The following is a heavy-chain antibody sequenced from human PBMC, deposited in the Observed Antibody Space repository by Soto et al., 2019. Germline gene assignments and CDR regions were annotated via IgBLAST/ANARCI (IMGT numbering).Heavy chain of an antibody. CDR1: GFSLSTSVVA. J-gene: IGHJ4*02. D-gene: IGHD3-3*01. Sequence: SGPTLVNPTQTLTLTCTFSGFSLSTSVVAVGWIRQAPRKAPEWLAFIFWDDDKRYSPSLENRLTITKDTSKNQVVLTMTNMDPVDTATYYCSLIFDFRSGYYFSYWGRGTLVTVSS. CDR3: SLIFDFRSGYYFSY. CDR2: IFWDDDK. V-gene: IGHV2-5*02.